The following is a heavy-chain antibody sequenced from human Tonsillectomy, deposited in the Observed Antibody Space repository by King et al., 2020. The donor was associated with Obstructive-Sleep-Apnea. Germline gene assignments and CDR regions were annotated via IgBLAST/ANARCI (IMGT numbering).Heavy chain of an antibody. CDR1: GFTFSSYW. CDR2: IKQDGSEK. J-gene: IGHJ4*02. Sequence: VQLVESGGGLVQPGGSLRLSCAASGFTFSSYWMSWVRQAPGKGLEWVANIKQDGSEKYYVDSVKGRFTISRDNAKNSLYLQMNSLRAEDTAVYYCAREVLLFSGWLDYWGQGTLVTVSS. V-gene: IGHV3-7*03. D-gene: IGHD6-19*01. CDR3: AREVLLFSGWLDY.